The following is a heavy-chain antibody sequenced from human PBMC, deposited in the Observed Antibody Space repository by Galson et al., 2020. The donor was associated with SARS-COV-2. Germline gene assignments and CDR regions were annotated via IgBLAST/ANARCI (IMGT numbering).Heavy chain of an antibody. J-gene: IGHJ3*02. CDR1: GSNITSYW. V-gene: IGHV5-51*01. CDR2: IYPGDSDT. CDR3: ARLLNYYDSSGYYSDAFDI. Sequence: GESLKISCAGSGSNITSYWIGWVRQLPGTGLEWMGIIYPGDSDTSYSPSFQGQVTISADKSISTAYLQWSSLKASDTAMYYCARLLNYYDSSGYYSDAFDIWGQGTMVTVSS. D-gene: IGHD3-22*01.